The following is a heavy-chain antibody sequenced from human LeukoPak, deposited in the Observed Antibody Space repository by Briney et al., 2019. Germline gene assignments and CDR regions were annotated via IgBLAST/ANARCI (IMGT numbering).Heavy chain of an antibody. J-gene: IGHJ4*02. CDR3: ARDPNALDF. Sequence: HPGGSLRLSCAASGFVFSNYWMSWVRQAPGKGLEWVSYIRSSGSTIYYADSVKGRFTISRDNAKNSLYLQMNSLRDEDTAVYYCARDPNALDFWGQGTLVTVSS. V-gene: IGHV3-48*02. CDR1: GFVFSNYW. CDR2: IRSSGSTI.